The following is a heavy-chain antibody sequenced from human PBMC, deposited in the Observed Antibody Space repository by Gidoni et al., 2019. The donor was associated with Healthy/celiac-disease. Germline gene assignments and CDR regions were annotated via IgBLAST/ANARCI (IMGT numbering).Heavy chain of an antibody. Sequence: EVQLLESGGGLVQPGGSLRLPCAASGFTFSSYAMSWVRQAPGKWMEWVSAISGSVGSTYYADSMKGRFTISRDKYKNTLYLQMNSLRAEDTAVYYCANVDTAMVRRRGGYWGQGTLVTVSS. CDR2: ISGSVGST. D-gene: IGHD5-18*01. CDR3: ANVDTAMVRRRGGY. V-gene: IGHV3-23*01. J-gene: IGHJ4*02. CDR1: GFTFSSYA.